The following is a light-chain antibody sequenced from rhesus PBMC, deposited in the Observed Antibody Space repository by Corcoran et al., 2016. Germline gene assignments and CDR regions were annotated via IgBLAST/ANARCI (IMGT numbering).Light chain of an antibody. J-gene: IGLJ1*01. CDR2: GNT. CDR3: GSWDNSGNHYI. V-gene: IGLV3S11*01. Sequence: SGLTQEPALSVALGHTVRMTCQGDSLKTYYASWYQQKPGQVPVLVIYGNTNRPSGIPGRFSGSWSGNTGSLTSTGAQVEDEADYYCGSWDNSGNHYIFGAGTRLTVL. CDR1: SLKTYY.